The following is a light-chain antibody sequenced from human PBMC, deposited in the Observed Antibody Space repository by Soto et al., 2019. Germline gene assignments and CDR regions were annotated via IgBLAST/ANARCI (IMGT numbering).Light chain of an antibody. CDR3: SSYITSNNLRV. J-gene: IGLJ1*01. CDR2: EVN. Sequence: SALTQPPSASGSPGQSVTISCTGTNSDFAGYNFVSWFQQHPGKAPRLIIYEVNERPSGVPHRFSGSKSGNTASLTISGLQADDEADYYCSSYITSNNLRVFGTGTKLTVL. V-gene: IGLV2-8*01. CDR1: NSDFAGYNF.